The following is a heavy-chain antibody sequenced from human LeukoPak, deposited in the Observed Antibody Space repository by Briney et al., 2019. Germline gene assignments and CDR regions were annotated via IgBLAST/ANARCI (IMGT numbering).Heavy chain of an antibody. CDR1: GYTLTELS. CDR3: ATDRCSGGSCYQDGFDY. V-gene: IGHV1-24*01. J-gene: IGHJ4*02. CDR2: FDPEDGET. D-gene: IGHD2-15*01. Sequence: ASVKVSCKVSGYTLTELSMHWVRQAPGTGLEWMGGFDPEDGETIYAQKFQGRVTMTEDTSTDTAYMELSSLRSEDTAVYYCATDRCSGGSCYQDGFDYWGQGTLVTVSS.